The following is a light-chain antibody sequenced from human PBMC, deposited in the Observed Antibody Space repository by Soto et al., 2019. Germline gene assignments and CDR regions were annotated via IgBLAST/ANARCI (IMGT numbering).Light chain of an antibody. Sequence: DIQLTQSPSFLSASVGDRVTITCRASLDIGRYLAWYQQKPGKAPNLLIYAASALHSGVPSRFSGRGSGTEFTLTINSLQPEDFATYHCQQVKIFPHTFGQGTKLEIK. CDR1: LDIGRY. J-gene: IGKJ2*01. CDR2: AAS. CDR3: QQVKIFPHT. V-gene: IGKV1-9*01.